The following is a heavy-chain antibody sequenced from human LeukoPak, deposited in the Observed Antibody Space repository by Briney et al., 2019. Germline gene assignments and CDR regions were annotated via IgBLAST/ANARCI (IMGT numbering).Heavy chain of an antibody. J-gene: IGHJ5*02. V-gene: IGHV1-8*01. CDR2: MNPNSGNT. CDR1: GYTLTSYD. Sequence: ASVKVSCKASGYTLTSYDINWVRQATGQGLEWMGWMNPNSGNTGYAQKFQGRVTMTRNTSISTAYMELSSLRSEDTAVYYCARGPPFHCSSTSCYLSDNWFDPWGQGTLVTVPS. CDR3: ARGPPFHCSSTSCYLSDNWFDP. D-gene: IGHD2-2*01.